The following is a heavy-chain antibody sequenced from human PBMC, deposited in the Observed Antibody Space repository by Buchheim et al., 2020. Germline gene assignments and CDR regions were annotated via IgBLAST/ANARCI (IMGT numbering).Heavy chain of an antibody. CDR1: GFTFSRYW. D-gene: IGHD6-13*01. CDR3: AKEIAAAGRTHFDY. Sequence: QLVESGGGLVQPGGSLRLSCAASGFTFSRYWMTWVRQAPGKGLEWVANIKQDGTEKYYVDSVKGRFTISRDNAKNTLYLQMNSLRAEDTAVYYCAKEIAAAGRTHFDYWGQGTL. CDR2: IKQDGTEK. V-gene: IGHV3-7*01. J-gene: IGHJ4*02.